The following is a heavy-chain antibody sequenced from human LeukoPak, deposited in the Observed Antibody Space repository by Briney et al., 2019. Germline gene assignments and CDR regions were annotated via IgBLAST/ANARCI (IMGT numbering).Heavy chain of an antibody. CDR3: ARGTRFSYGDYYFH. V-gene: IGHV4-34*01. D-gene: IGHD4-17*01. CDR1: GGSFSGYC. CDR2: INHSGST. Sequence: SETLSLTCAVYGGSFSGYCWSWIRQPPGKGLEWIGEINHSGSTNYNPSLKSRVTISVDTSKNQFSLKLSSVTAADTAVYYCARGTRFSYGDYYFHWGQGTPVTVSS. J-gene: IGHJ4*02.